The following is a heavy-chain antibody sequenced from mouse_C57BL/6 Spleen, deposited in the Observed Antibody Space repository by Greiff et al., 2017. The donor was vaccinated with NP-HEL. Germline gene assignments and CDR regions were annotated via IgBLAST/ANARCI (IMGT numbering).Heavy chain of an antibody. CDR2: IRLKSDNYAT. J-gene: IGHJ2*01. CDR3: TSMVTRGYFDY. V-gene: IGHV6-3*01. Sequence: EVQLVESGGGLVQPGGSMKLSCVASGFTFSNYWMNWVRQSPEKGLEWVAQIRLKSDNYATHYAESVKGRFTISRDDSKSSVYLQMNNLRAEDTGIYYCTSMVTRGYFDYWGQGTTLTVSS. CDR1: GFTFSNYW. D-gene: IGHD2-2*01.